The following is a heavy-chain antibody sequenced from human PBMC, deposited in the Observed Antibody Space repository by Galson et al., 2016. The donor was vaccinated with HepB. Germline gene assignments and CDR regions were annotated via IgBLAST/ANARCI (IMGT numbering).Heavy chain of an antibody. CDR2: TFPGDSDT. J-gene: IGHJ6*02. CDR1: GYSFASYW. CDR3: TRLRFFSAANYFLGMDV. V-gene: IGHV5-51*01. D-gene: IGHD3-10*01. Sequence: QSGAEVKKPGESLKISCKGSGYSFASYWIGWVRQMPGKGLEYMGITFPGDSDTTYSPSFQGPVTISVDKSISTAYLQWSSLEASDTAMYYCTRLRFFSAANYFLGMDVWGQGTTVTVSS.